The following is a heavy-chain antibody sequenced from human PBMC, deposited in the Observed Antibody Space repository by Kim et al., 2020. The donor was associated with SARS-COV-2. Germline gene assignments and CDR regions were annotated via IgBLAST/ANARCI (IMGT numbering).Heavy chain of an antibody. D-gene: IGHD6-19*01. V-gene: IGHV3-21*01. J-gene: IGHJ4*02. CDR1: GFTFSSYS. Sequence: GGSLRLSCAASGFTFSSYSMNWVRQAPGKGLEWVSSISSSSSYIYYADSVKGRFTISRDNAKNSLYLQMNSLRAEDTAVYYCARVPYSSGWLEWYYFDYWGQGTLVTVSS. CDR3: ARVPYSSGWLEWYYFDY. CDR2: ISSSSSYI.